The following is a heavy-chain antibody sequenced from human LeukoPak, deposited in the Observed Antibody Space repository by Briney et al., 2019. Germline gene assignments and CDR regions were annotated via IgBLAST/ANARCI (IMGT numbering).Heavy chain of an antibody. V-gene: IGHV1-18*04. CDR3: ARGYYDFWSGYYGPHDYYYYYMDV. D-gene: IGHD3-3*01. CDR2: ISAYNGNT. CDR1: GYTFTDYY. J-gene: IGHJ6*03. Sequence: ASVKVSCKASGYTFTDYYMHWVRQAPGQGVEWMGWISAYNGNTNYAQKLQGTVTMTTDTSTSTAYMELRSLRSDDTAVYYCARGYYDFWSGYYGPHDYYYYYMDVWGKGTTVTVSS.